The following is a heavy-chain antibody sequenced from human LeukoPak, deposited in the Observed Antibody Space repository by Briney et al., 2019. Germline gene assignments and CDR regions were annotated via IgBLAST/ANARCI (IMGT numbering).Heavy chain of an antibody. CDR3: ARDTGEYYDILTGTFDY. CDR1: GFTFSSYS. D-gene: IGHD3-9*01. Sequence: PGGSLRLSCAASGFTFSSYSMNWVRQAPGKGLEWVSSISSSSYIYYADSVKGRFTISRDNAKNSLYLQMNSLRAEDTAVYYCARDTGEYYDILTGTFDYWGQGTLVTVSS. V-gene: IGHV3-21*01. J-gene: IGHJ4*02. CDR2: ISSSSYI.